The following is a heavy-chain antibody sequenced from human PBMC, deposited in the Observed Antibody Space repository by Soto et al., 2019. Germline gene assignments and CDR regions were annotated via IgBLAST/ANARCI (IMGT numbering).Heavy chain of an antibody. CDR1: GYTFTVDY. CDR3: ARDRNYYGSGSYPDAFDI. J-gene: IGHJ3*02. D-gene: IGHD3-10*01. Sequence: ASVKVSFKASGYTFTVDYMHWMRQAPGQGLEWMGWINPNSGGTNYAQKFQGRVTMTRDTSISTAYMELSRLRSDDTAVYYCARDRNYYGSGSYPDAFDIWGQGTMVTVSS. V-gene: IGHV1-2*02. CDR2: INPNSGGT.